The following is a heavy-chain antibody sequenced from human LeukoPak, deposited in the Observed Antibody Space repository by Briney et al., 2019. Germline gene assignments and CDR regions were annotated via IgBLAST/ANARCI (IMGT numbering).Heavy chain of an antibody. CDR1: EFTFSSYW. CDR2: IKQDGSEK. J-gene: IGHJ4*02. D-gene: IGHD3-3*01. Sequence: GGSLRLSCAASEFTFSSYWMSWVCQAPGKGLEWVANIKQDGSEKYYVDSVKGRFTISRDNAKNSLYLQMNSLRAEDTAVYYCARRITIFGVAYDYWGQGTLVTVSS. V-gene: IGHV3-7*01. CDR3: ARRITIFGVAYDY.